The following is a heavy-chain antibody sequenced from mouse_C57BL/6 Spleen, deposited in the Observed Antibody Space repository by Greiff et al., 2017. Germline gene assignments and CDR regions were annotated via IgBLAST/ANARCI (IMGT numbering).Heavy chain of an antibody. J-gene: IGHJ2*01. V-gene: IGHV1-64*01. Sequence: VQLQQPGAELVKPGASVKLSCKASGYTFTSYWMHWVKQRPGQGLEWIGMIHPNSGSTNYNEKFKSKATLTVDKSSSTAYMQLSSLTSADSAVYYCARGGLGYYFDYWGQGTTLTVSS. CDR1: GYTFTSYW. CDR2: IHPNSGST. D-gene: IGHD3-3*01. CDR3: ARGGLGYYFDY.